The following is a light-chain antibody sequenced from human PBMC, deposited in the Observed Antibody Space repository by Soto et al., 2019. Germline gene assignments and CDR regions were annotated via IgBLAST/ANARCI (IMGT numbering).Light chain of an antibody. CDR1: SSNIGSKT. V-gene: IGLV1-44*01. CDR3: ASWDDSLTYV. CDR2: SNN. Sequence: VLTQPSSVSGTPGQSVTISCSGNSSNIGSKTVNWYQELQGTAPKLLIFSNNRRPSGVPDRFSASKSGTSASLTISGLQSDDEAHYYCASWDDSLTYVFGTGTKVTVL. J-gene: IGLJ1*01.